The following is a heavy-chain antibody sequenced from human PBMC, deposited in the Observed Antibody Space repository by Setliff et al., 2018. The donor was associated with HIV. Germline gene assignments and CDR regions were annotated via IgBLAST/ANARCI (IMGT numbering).Heavy chain of an antibody. V-gene: IGHV7-4-1*02. D-gene: IGHD4-17*01. J-gene: IGHJ5*02. CDR3: ARGLYGDYGGDLNWLDP. CDR1: GYNFENYA. Sequence: ASVKVSCKTSGYNFENYAINWVRQAPGQGLEWMGWINANSGSPTYAQAFTGRFLFSVDTAVATAYLQINNLKTEDTAVYFCARGLYGDYGGDLNWLDPWGHGTRSPSPQ. CDR2: INANSGSP.